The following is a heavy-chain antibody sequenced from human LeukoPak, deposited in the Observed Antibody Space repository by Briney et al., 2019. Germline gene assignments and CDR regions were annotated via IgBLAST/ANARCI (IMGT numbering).Heavy chain of an antibody. Sequence: ASVKVSCKTSGYPFTTWEINWVRQAAGQGLEWMGWVHPNGGNTAYAQKFQGRVTITTDESTSTAYMELSSLRSEDTAVYYCARGILSDYYYYMDVWGKGTTVTVSS. CDR3: ARGILSDYYYYMDV. CDR1: GYPFTTWE. J-gene: IGHJ6*03. CDR2: VHPNGGNT. D-gene: IGHD2-15*01. V-gene: IGHV1-8*01.